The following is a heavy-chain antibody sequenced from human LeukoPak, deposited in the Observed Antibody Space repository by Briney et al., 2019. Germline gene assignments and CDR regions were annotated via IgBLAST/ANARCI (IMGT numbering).Heavy chain of an antibody. CDR2: ISSSSSYI. D-gene: IGHD4-17*01. Sequence: GGSLRLSCAASGFTFSSYSMNWVRQAPGKGLEWVSSISSSSSYIYYADSVKGRFTISRDNAKNSLYLQMNSLRAEDTAVYYCARESTVTTGPPYYYYYMDVWGKGTTVTVSS. V-gene: IGHV3-21*01. J-gene: IGHJ6*03. CDR1: GFTFSSYS. CDR3: ARESTVTTGPPYYYYYMDV.